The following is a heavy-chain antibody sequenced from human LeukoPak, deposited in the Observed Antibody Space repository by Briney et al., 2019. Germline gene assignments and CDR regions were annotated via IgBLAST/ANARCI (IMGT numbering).Heavy chain of an antibody. CDR3: AKDGGAAAGTGDY. Sequence: GGSLRLSCAASGFTFSSYGMHWVRQAPGKGLEWVAFIRYDGSNKYYADSVKGRFTISRDNSKNTLYLQMNSLRAEDTAVYYCAKDGGAAAGTGDYWGQGTLVTVSS. D-gene: IGHD6-13*01. V-gene: IGHV3-30*02. CDR2: IRYDGSNK. CDR1: GFTFSSYG. J-gene: IGHJ4*02.